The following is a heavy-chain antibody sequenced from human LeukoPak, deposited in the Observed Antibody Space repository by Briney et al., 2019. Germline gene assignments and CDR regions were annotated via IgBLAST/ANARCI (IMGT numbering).Heavy chain of an antibody. V-gene: IGHV4-61*02. CDR1: GVSISSSSYY. CDR2: IYTSGST. J-gene: IGHJ5*02. CDR3: AREVGVYSSSWYFRFDP. Sequence: SETLSLTCNVSGVSISSSSYYWSWIRQPAGKGLEWIGRIYTSGSTNYNPSLKSRVTISVDTSKNQFSLKLSSVTAADTAVYYCAREVGVYSSSWYFRFDPWGQGTLVTVSS. D-gene: IGHD6-13*01.